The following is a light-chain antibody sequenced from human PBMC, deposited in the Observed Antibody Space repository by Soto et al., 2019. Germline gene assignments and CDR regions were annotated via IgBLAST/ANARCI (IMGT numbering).Light chain of an antibody. CDR3: QQRSNWSPTLT. CDR2: DAS. CDR1: QSVSSY. Sequence: EIVLTQSPATLSLSPGERATLSCRASQSVSSYLAWYQQKPGQAPRLLIYDASNRATGIPARFSGSGSGTDFTLTISSLEPEDFALYYCQQRSNWSPTLTFGQGTKVEIK. V-gene: IGKV3-11*01. J-gene: IGKJ1*01.